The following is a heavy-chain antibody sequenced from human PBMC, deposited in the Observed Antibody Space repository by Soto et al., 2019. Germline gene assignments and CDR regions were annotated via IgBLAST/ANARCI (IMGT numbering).Heavy chain of an antibody. CDR1: GFTFSDHA. CDR2: MSYDGSYQ. J-gene: IGHJ4*02. D-gene: IGHD4-17*01. CDR3: ARYRGVRSITVTTFYY. Sequence: QVQLVESGGGVVHPGGSLRLSCSPSGFTFSDHAMHWVRQDPGKGLEWVALMSYDGSYQYYADSVKGRFAVYRDNSKNTLGLQRNSLRAEETAVYYCARYRGVRSITVTTFYYLGPGTLVTVSS. V-gene: IGHV3-33*01.